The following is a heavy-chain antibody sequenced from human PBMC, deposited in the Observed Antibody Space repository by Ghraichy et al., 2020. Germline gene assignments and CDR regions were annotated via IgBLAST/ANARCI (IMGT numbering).Heavy chain of an antibody. V-gene: IGHV3-48*03. CDR2: ISSSGSTI. J-gene: IGHJ4*02. Sequence: GGSLRLSCAASGFTFSSYEMNWVRQAPGKGLEWVSYISSSGSTIYYADSVKGRFTISRDNAKNSLYLQMNSLRAEDTAVYYCARADVGYSYGTRVLDYWGQGTLVTVSS. CDR3: ARADVGYSYGTRVLDY. D-gene: IGHD5-18*01. CDR1: GFTFSSYE.